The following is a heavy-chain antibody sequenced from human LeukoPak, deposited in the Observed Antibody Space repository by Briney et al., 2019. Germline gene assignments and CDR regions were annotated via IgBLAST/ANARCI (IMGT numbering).Heavy chain of an antibody. D-gene: IGHD3-22*01. CDR2: IYYSGST. J-gene: IGHJ4*02. Sequence: PSETLSLTCTVSGGSISSGGYYWSWIRQHPGKGLEWIGYIYYSGSTYYNPSLKSRVTISVDTSKNQFSLRLSSVTAADTAVYYCVSYSSTYSKAFDYWGQGSLVTVSS. CDR3: VSYSSTYSKAFDY. CDR1: GGSISSGGYY. V-gene: IGHV4-31*03.